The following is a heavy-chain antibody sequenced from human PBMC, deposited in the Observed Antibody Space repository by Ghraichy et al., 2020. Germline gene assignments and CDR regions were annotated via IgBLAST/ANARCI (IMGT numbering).Heavy chain of an antibody. J-gene: IGHJ4*02. CDR3: ARERSGVWLVPGGFDY. CDR1: GFTFSSYA. Sequence: GGSLRLSCAASGFTFSSYAMHWVRQAPGKGLEWVAVISYDGSNKYYADSVKGRFTISRDNSKNTLYLQMNSLRAEDTAVYYCARERSGVWLVPGGFDYWGQGTLVTVSS. V-gene: IGHV3-30-3*01. CDR2: ISYDGSNK. D-gene: IGHD6-19*01.